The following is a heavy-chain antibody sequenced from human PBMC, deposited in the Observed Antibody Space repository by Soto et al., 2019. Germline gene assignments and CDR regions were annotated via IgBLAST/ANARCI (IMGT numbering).Heavy chain of an antibody. Sequence: GASVKVSCKASGGTFSSYSISWVRQAPGQGLEWMGGIIPIFGTANYAQKFQGRVTITADESTSTAYMELSSLRSEDTAVYYCARAGGEQQLVRVYYYYYGMDVWGQGTTVTVSS. CDR1: GGTFSSYS. J-gene: IGHJ6*02. D-gene: IGHD6-13*01. V-gene: IGHV1-69*13. CDR3: ARAGGEQQLVRVYYYYYGMDV. CDR2: IIPIFGTA.